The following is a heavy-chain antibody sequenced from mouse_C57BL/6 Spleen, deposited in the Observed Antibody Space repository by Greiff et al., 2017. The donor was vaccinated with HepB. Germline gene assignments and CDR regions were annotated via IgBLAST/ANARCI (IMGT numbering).Heavy chain of an antibody. Sequence: VQLQQSGAELMKPGASVKLSCKATGYTFTGYWIEWVKQRPGHGLEWIGEILPGSGSTNYNEKFKGKATFTADTSSNTAYMPLSSLTTEDSAIYYCAKDRTYGPYAMDYWGQGTSVTVSS. D-gene: IGHD2-10*02. V-gene: IGHV1-9*01. CDR1: GYTFTGYW. J-gene: IGHJ4*01. CDR3: AKDRTYGPYAMDY. CDR2: ILPGSGST.